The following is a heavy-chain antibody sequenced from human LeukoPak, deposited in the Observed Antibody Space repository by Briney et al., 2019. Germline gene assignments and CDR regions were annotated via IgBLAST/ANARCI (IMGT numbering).Heavy chain of an antibody. J-gene: IGHJ4*02. D-gene: IGHD2-2*01. Sequence: SETLSLTCAVSGGSISSGGYSWSWIRQPPGTGLEWLGYIYYSGSTNYNPSLKSRVTISVDTSKNQFSLKLSSVTAADTAVYYCARRYCSSTSCPLDYWGQGTLVTVSS. CDR2: IYYSGST. CDR3: ARRYCSSTSCPLDY. CDR1: GGSISSGGYS. V-gene: IGHV4-61*08.